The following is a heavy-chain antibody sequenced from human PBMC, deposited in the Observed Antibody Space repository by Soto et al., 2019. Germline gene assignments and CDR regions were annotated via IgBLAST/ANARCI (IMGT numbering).Heavy chain of an antibody. CDR3: ARYWYYFDSSGFSKPFYYPYYGLDV. CDR2: INPNSGGT. Sequence: QVHLVQSGAEVKKPGASVQVSCKASGYTFTDYYIHWVRQAPGQGLEWMGWINPNSGGTKYAQQFQGRVTMTRDTSIRTAYMDLSRLRSGDTAVYYCARYWYYFDSSGFSKPFYYPYYGLDVWGQGTPVTVSS. V-gene: IGHV1-2*02. D-gene: IGHD3-22*01. CDR1: GYTFTDYY. J-gene: IGHJ6*02.